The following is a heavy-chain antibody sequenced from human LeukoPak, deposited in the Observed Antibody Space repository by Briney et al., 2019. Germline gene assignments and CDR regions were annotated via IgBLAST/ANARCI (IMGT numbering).Heavy chain of an antibody. CDR3: ARVDHYYDSSIFDY. D-gene: IGHD3-22*01. Sequence: PSETLSLTCTVSGGSISSSSYYWGWIRQPPGKGLEWIGSIYYSGSTYYNPSLTSRVTISVDTSKDQFSLKLSSVTAADTAVYYCARVDHYYDSSIFDYWGQGTLVTVSS. CDR1: GGSISSSSYY. CDR2: IYYSGST. J-gene: IGHJ4*02. V-gene: IGHV4-39*07.